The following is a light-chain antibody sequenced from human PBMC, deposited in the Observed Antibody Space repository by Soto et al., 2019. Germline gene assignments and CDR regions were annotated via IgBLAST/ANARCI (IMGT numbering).Light chain of an antibody. V-gene: IGKV1-5*01. J-gene: IGKJ5*01. CDR3: QQSYSTPIT. CDR1: QSISSW. CDR2: DAS. Sequence: DIQMTQSPSTLSASVGGRVSITCRASQSISSWLAWYQQKPGKAPKLLIYDASSLGSGVPSRFSDSGSGTEFTLTISSLQPEDFATYYCQQSYSTPITFGQGTRLEIK.